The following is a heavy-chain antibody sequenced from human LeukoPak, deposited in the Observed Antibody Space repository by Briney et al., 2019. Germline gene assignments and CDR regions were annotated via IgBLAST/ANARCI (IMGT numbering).Heavy chain of an antibody. CDR1: GFTFSSYS. CDR3: ASDFWSGYYWFPPGPTPARTYMDV. V-gene: IGHV3-21*01. D-gene: IGHD3-3*01. J-gene: IGHJ6*03. Sequence: PGGSLRLSCAASGFTFSSYSMNWVRQAPGKGLEWVSSISSSSSYIYYADSGKGRFTISRDNAKNSLYVQMNSLRAEEPAVYYCASDFWSGYYWFPPGPTPARTYMDVWGKGTTVTVSS. CDR2: ISSSSSYI.